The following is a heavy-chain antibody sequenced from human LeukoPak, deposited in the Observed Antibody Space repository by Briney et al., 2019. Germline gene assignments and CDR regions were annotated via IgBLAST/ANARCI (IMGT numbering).Heavy chain of an antibody. D-gene: IGHD2-21*02. V-gene: IGHV1-18*01. CDR2: ISGYNGNT. CDR3: ARGLGVVTAQSEQPKPRYFDL. CDR1: GYTFISYG. Sequence: ASVKVSCKASGYTFISYGISWVRQAPGQGLEWMGWISGYNGNTNYAHNLQGRFTMTTDTSTSTAYMELRSLRSDDTAVYYCARGLGVVTAQSEQPKPRYFDLWGRGTQVTVSS. J-gene: IGHJ2*01.